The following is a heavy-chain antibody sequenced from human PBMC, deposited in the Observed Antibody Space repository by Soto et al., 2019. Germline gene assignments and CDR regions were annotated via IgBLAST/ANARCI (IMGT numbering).Heavy chain of an antibody. CDR2: FYHSGST. CDR1: GGSISSSNW. CDR3: AKIAEFWSGYRPYYYGMDV. J-gene: IGHJ6*02. D-gene: IGHD3-3*01. Sequence: PSETLSLTCAVSGGSISSSNWWSWFRQPPGNRLEWIGEFYHSGSTNYNTSLKSRVTISVDKSKNQFSLKLSSVTAADTAVYYSAKIAEFWSGYRPYYYGMDVWGQGTTVTVSS. V-gene: IGHV4-4*02.